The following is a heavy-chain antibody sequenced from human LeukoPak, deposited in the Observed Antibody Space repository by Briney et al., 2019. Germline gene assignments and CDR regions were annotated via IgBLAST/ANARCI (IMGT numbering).Heavy chain of an antibody. CDR1: GFNFSDYY. J-gene: IGHJ6*02. Sequence: PGGSLRLSCVASGFNFSDYYMNWIRQPPGKGLGWISYMSSRSGIRYYADSVKGRFTISRDNARNSLYLQMNSLRVDDTAVYYCAGGLLEAQGWLQWLGTVYSMDVWGQGTPVTVSS. CDR2: MSSRSGIR. V-gene: IGHV3-11*01. D-gene: IGHD5-24*01. CDR3: AGGLLEAQGWLQWLGTVYSMDV.